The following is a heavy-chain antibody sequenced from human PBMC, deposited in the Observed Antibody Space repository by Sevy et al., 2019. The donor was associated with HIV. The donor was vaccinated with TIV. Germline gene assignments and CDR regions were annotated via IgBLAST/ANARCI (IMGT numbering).Heavy chain of an antibody. J-gene: IGHJ4*02. CDR1: GFTFSSYS. D-gene: IGHD5-18*01. CDR3: ARVRGYSYVYPDY. CDR2: ISSSSSTI. V-gene: IGHV3-48*01. Sequence: GGSLRLSCAASGFTFSSYSMNWVRQAPGKGLEWVSYISSSSSTIYYAYSVKGRFSISRDNAKNSLYLQMNSLRAEDTAVYYCARVRGYSYVYPDYWGQGTLVTVSS.